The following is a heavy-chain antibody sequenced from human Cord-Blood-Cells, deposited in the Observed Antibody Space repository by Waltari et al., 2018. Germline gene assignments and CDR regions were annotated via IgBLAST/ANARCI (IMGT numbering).Heavy chain of an antibody. CDR1: GGTFSSYA. CDR2: IIPIFGTA. V-gene: IGHV1-69*01. J-gene: IGHJ6*03. Sequence: QVQLVQSGAEVKKPGSSVKVSCQASGGTFSSYAISWVRQAPGQGLEWMGGIIPIFGTANYAQKFQGRVTITADESTSTAYMELSSLRSEDTAVYYCASNIGYCSSTSCYFYMDVWGKGTTVTVSS. D-gene: IGHD2-2*01. CDR3: ASNIGYCSSTSCYFYMDV.